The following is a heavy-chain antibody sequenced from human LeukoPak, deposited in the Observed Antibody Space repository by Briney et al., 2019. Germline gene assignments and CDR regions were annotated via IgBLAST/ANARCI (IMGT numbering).Heavy chain of an antibody. V-gene: IGHV3-7*01. CDR3: AEGGY. Sequence: PGGSLRLSCAASGFSLSNYWMNWVSQAPGKGLEWVASIKPDGSEKYYVDSLRGRFTISRDDARNSLYLQMNSLRAEDTAVYYCAEGGYWGQGTLVTVSS. CDR2: IKPDGSEK. CDR1: GFSLSNYW. J-gene: IGHJ4*02.